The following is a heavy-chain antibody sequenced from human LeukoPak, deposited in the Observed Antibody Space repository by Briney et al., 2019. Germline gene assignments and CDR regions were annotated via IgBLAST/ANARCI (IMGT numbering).Heavy chain of an antibody. CDR2: IKSKTDGGTT. D-gene: IGHD6-13*01. CDR3: TTWGISWYNWFDP. J-gene: IGHJ5*02. Sequence: GGSLRLSCAASGFTFSNAWMSWVRQAPGKGLEWVGRIKSKTDGGTTDYAAPVKGRFTISRDDSKNTLYLQMNSLKTEDTAVYYCTTWGISWYNWFDPWGQGTLVTVSS. V-gene: IGHV3-15*01. CDR1: GFTFSNAW.